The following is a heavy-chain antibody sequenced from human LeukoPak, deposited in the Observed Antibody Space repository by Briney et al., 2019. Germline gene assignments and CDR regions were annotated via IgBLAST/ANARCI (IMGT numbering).Heavy chain of an antibody. J-gene: IGHJ4*02. D-gene: IGHD4-23*01. CDR2: MNPDSGHT. Sequence: ASVKVPCKASGYTFTSYDFHWVRQATGQGLEWMGWMNPDSGHTGYGQKFQGRVTMTRNTSISTVYMELSSLRSEDTAVYYCAREPYGGNSHSDYWGQGTLVTVSS. CDR3: AREPYGGNSHSDY. CDR1: GYTFTSYD. V-gene: IGHV1-8*01.